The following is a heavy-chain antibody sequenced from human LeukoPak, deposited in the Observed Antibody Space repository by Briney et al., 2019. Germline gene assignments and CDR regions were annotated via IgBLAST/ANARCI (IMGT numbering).Heavy chain of an antibody. Sequence: GGSLRLSCAASGFKFSNHGMHWVRQAPGKGLEWVAVIWYDGSNKYYADSVKGRFTISRDNSKNTLYLQMNSLRAEDTAVYYCARDRGYTQDYWGQGTLVTVSS. V-gene: IGHV3-33*01. CDR2: IWYDGSNK. CDR1: GFKFSNHG. CDR3: ARDRGYTQDY. J-gene: IGHJ4*02. D-gene: IGHD5-12*01.